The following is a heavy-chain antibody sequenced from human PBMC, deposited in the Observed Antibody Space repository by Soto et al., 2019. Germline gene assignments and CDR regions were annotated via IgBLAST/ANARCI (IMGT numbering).Heavy chain of an antibody. V-gene: IGHV3-33*01. CDR3: ARDPGQNEAMDH. CDR1: GFIFKKYG. CDR2: IWHDGKNY. J-gene: IGHJ4*02. D-gene: IGHD1-1*01. Sequence: QVQLVESGGGVVQPGTSLRLSCAASGFIFKKYGMQWVRQAPGKGLEWVAVIWHDGKNYGYGDSVKGRFTVSRDNRKNRLYLQMNSLRAEDTAVYYCARDPGQNEAMDHCGQGTLVTVSS.